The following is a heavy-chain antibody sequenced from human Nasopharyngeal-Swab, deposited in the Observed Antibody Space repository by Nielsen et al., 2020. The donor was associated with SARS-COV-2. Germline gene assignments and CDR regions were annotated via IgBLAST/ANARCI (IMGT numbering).Heavy chain of an antibody. V-gene: IGHV3-23*01. Sequence: GASLKISCAASGFDFWKYAMSWVRQAPGKGLEWVSTVRNNDGSLTFYADSVKGRFTISRDTSKNTVSLQMNSLRAEDTAVYYCAKDDFCPACVFDVWGQGTIVTVSS. CDR2: VRNNDGSLT. D-gene: IGHD2-21*02. CDR3: AKDDFCPACVFDV. J-gene: IGHJ3*01. CDR1: GFDFWKYA.